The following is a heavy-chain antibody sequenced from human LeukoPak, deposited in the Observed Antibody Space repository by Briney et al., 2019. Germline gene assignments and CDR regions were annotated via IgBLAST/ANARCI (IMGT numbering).Heavy chain of an antibody. CDR2: ISYDGSNK. CDR3: ARSRGYCGGEAQCDFTY. J-gene: IGHJ4*02. Sequence: GGSLRLSCAASGFTFSSYGMHWVRQAPGKGLEWVAVISYDGSNKYYAASVKGRFTISRDNSRKTLSLQMNNLRIEDTAVCYCARSRGYCGGEAQCDFTYWGQGTLVTVSS. D-gene: IGHD2-21*01. V-gene: IGHV3-30*03. CDR1: GFTFSSYG.